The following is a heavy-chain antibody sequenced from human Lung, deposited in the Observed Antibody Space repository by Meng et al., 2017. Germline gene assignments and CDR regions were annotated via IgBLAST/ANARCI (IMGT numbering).Heavy chain of an antibody. CDR3: ARGPTTMAHDFDY. Sequence: QGQIQQWGAGLLKPSETLSLTWVVSGGSFSDYYWSWIRQPPGKGLEWIGEINHSGSTNYNPSLESRATISVDTSQNNLSLKLSSVTAADSAVYYCARGPTTMAHDFDYWGQGTLVTVSS. D-gene: IGHD4-11*01. CDR2: INHSGST. J-gene: IGHJ4*02. V-gene: IGHV4-34*01. CDR1: GGSFSDYY.